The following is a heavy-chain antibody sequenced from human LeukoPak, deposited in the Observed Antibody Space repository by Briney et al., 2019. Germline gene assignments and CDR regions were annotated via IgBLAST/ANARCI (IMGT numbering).Heavy chain of an antibody. Sequence: SETLSLTCTVSGGSISSYYWRWIRQPPGKGLEWIGSIYHSGSTYYNPSLKSRVTISVDTSKNQFSLKLSSVTAADTAVYYCARATTTYYYDSSGYPDYWGQGTLVTVSS. J-gene: IGHJ4*02. D-gene: IGHD3-22*01. CDR2: IYHSGST. CDR3: ARATTTYYYDSSGYPDY. CDR1: GGSISSYY. V-gene: IGHV4-38-2*02.